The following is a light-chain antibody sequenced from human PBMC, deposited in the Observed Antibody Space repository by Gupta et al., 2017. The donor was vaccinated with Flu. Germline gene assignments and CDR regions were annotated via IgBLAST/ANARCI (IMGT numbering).Light chain of an antibody. J-gene: IGKJ1*01. CDR2: AAS. CDR1: QSISSY. CDR3: LQSYSTPKT. Sequence: DIQMTQSPSSLSASVGDRVTITCRASQSISSYLNWYQQKPGKAPKLLLYAASSLQSGVPSRYSGSGSATHFTLTISRQQPEDFTTYYFLQSYSTPKTFGEGTKVEIK. V-gene: IGKV1-39*01.